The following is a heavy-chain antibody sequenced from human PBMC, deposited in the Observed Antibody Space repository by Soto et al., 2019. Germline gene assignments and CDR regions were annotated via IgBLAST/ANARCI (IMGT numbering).Heavy chain of an antibody. J-gene: IGHJ4*02. CDR1: GGSIINGDTY. CDR3: ARDAPGVAPY. D-gene: IGHD2-15*01. V-gene: IGHV4-31*03. Sequence: QVQLQESGPGLVKPSQTLSLTCTVSGGSIINGDTYLNWIRQHPEKGLEWMGYINYRGTTNYNPALKCRILISIDTSKNQFSLRLTSVTAADTAVYYCARDAPGVAPYWGQGTLVTVSS. CDR2: INYRGTT.